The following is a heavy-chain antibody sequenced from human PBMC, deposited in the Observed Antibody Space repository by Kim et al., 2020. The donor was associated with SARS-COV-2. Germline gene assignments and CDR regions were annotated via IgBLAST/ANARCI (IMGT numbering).Heavy chain of an antibody. V-gene: IGHV3-33*01. Sequence: GGSLRLSCAASGFTFSSYGMHWVRQAPGKGLEWVAVIWYDGSNKYYADSVKGRFTISRDNSKNTLYLQMNSLRAEDTAVYYCARSSYSGFINVILDNWGQGTLVTVSS. CDR2: IWYDGSNK. J-gene: IGHJ4*02. D-gene: IGHD5-12*01. CDR3: ARSSYSGFINVILDN. CDR1: GFTFSSYG.